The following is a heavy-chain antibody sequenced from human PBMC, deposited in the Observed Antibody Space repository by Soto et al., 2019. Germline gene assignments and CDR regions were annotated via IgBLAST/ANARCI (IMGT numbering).Heavy chain of an antibody. CDR1: GDSVNSGNHF. V-gene: IGHV4-61*03. Sequence: PSETLSLTCTVSGDSVNSGNHFWTWIRQPPGKGLEWIGYMYYSGATNYSPSLKSRLTISLDMSKNHFSLKLSSVTAADTAVYYCATSRSIFGVILTTSWGQGTLVTVSS. J-gene: IGHJ5*02. CDR3: ATSRSIFGVILTTS. D-gene: IGHD3-3*02. CDR2: MYYSGAT.